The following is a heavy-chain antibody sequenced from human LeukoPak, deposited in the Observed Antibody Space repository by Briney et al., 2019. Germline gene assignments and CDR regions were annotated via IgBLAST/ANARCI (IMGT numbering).Heavy chain of an antibody. D-gene: IGHD5-24*01. J-gene: IGHJ4*02. CDR3: ARVPSVGAGYNYPFDY. V-gene: IGHV1-46*01. CDR1: GYTFTSNY. CDR2: IYPRDGST. Sequence: ASVKVSCKASGYTFTSNYIHWVRQAPGQGLEWMGMIYPRDGSTSYAQKFQGRVTITADESTSTAYMELSSLRSEDTAVYYCARVPSVGAGYNYPFDYWGQGTLVTVSS.